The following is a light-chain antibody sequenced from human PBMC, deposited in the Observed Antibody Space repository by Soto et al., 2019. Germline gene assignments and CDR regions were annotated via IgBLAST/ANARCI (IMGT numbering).Light chain of an antibody. Sequence: SYELTQPPSVSVAPEKTATITCGGNNIGNKSVHWYQQKPGQAPVLVISYDSDRPSGIPERFSGSNSGNTATLTITRVEDGDEADYYCQVWDSKTDNYVFGAGTKLTVL. CDR2: YDS. J-gene: IGLJ2*01. V-gene: IGLV3-21*04. CDR1: NIGNKS. CDR3: QVWDSKTDNYV.